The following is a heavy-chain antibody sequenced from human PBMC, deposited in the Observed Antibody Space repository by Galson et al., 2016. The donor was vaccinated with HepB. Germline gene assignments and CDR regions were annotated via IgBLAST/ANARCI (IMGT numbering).Heavy chain of an antibody. CDR2: IDWDDDK. J-gene: IGHJ4*02. V-gene: IGHV2-70*04. Sequence: PALVKPTQTLTLTCTFSGFSLRTSGMRVSWVRQPPGKALEWLARIDWDDDKIYSSSLKTRLTISKATSRNQVVLTMTNMDPVDTATYFCARGPCSGGICLPFDYWGPGTLVTVSS. CDR1: GFSLRTSGMR. CDR3: ARGPCSGGICLPFDY. D-gene: IGHD2-15*01.